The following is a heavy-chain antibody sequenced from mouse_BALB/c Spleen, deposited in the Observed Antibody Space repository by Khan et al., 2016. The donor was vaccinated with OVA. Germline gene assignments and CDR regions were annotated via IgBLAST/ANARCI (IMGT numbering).Heavy chain of an antibody. D-gene: IGHD1-1*01. CDR1: GYTFTSYW. CDR2: TNPTNGRT. CDR3: ARIKKIVATYFDY. Sequence: QVQLQQPGAELVKAGASVKMSCKASGYTFTSYWMHWVKQRLGQGLEWVAETNPTNGRTYYNEKFKSKATLTVDKSSSTAYRLLSGPTFEESAVYYCARIKKIVATYFDYWGQGTTLTVSS. J-gene: IGHJ2*01. V-gene: IGHV1S81*02.